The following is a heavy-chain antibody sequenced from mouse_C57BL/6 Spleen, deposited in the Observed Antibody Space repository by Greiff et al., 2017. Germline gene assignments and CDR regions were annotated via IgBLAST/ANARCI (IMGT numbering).Heavy chain of an antibody. J-gene: IGHJ3*01. V-gene: IGHV1-5*01. CDR2: IYPGNSDT. CDR3: TSYYGGAWFAY. CDR1: GYTFTSYW. D-gene: IGHD1-1*01. Sequence: EVQLQQSGTVLARPGASVKMSCKTSGYTFTSYWMHWVKQRPGQGLEWIGAIYPGNSDTSYNQKFKGKAKLTAVTSARTAYMELSSLTNEDSAVYYCTSYYGGAWFAYWGQGTLVTVSA.